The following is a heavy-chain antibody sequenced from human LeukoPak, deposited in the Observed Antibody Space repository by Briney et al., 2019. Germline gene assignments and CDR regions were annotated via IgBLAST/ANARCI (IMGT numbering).Heavy chain of an antibody. CDR3: AKGHDYGSGRGYYDYYGIDF. D-gene: IGHD3-10*01. J-gene: IGHJ6*02. CDR2: ISGSGGST. V-gene: IGHV3-23*01. CDR1: GLTFSSYA. Sequence: GGSLRLSCAASGLTFSSYAMSWVRQAPGKGLEWVSAISGSGGSTYYADSVKGRFTISRDNSKNTLYLQMNILRAEDTAVYYCAKGHDYGSGRGYYDYYGIDFWGQGTTVTVSS.